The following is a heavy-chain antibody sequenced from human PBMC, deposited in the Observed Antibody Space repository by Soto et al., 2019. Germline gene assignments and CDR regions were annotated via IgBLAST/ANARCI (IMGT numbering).Heavy chain of an antibody. CDR1: GYTFTGYY. CDR2: INPNSGGT. D-gene: IGHD6-19*01. J-gene: IGHJ5*02. CDR3: ERPKEAVARGNWFDP. V-gene: IGHV1-2*02. Sequence: ASVKVSCQASGYTFTGYYTHWVRQARGQGLEWMGWINPNSGGTNYAQKFQGRVTMTRDTSISTAYMELSRLRSDDTAVYYCERPKEAVARGNWFDPWGQGTLVTVSS.